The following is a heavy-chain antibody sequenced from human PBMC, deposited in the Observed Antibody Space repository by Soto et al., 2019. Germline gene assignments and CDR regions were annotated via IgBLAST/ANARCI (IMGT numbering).Heavy chain of an antibody. V-gene: IGHV3-23*01. J-gene: IGHJ4*02. D-gene: IGHD6-13*01. Sequence: EVQLLESGGGLVQPGGSLRLSCVASGFTFSSYAMSWVRQAPGKGLEWVSGISGSGGSTYYADSVKGRFTISRDNSKNTLYLQMNSLRAEDTAVYYCAKDRYTSRDFDCWGQGTLVTVSS. CDR3: AKDRYTSRDFDC. CDR1: GFTFSSYA. CDR2: ISGSGGST.